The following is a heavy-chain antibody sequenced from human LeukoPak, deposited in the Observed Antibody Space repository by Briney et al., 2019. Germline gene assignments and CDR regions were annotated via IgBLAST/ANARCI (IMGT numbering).Heavy chain of an antibody. CDR3: ATCLTTVTTAAAFDI. D-gene: IGHD4-11*01. CDR2: MNPNSGNT. J-gene: IGHJ3*02. Sequence: ASVKVSCKASGYTFTSYDINWVRQATGQGLEWLGYMNPNSGNTGYAQKFQGRATMTSDTSINTAYMELSSLRSEDTAVYYCATCLTTVTTAAAFDIWGQGTMVTVSS. V-gene: IGHV1-8*01. CDR1: GYTFTSYD.